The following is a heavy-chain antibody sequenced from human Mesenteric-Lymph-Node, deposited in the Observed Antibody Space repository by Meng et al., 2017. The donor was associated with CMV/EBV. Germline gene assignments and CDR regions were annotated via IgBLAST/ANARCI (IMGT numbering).Heavy chain of an antibody. D-gene: IGHD6-6*01. CDR2: ITSGGDRI. J-gene: IGHJ4*02. CDR1: GFNFSKFE. CDR3: VRGSIADY. V-gene: IGHV3-48*03. Sequence: GESLKISCAASGFNFSKFEMSWVRQAPRKGLEWLSYITSGGDRIYYADSVKGRFIVSRDNAKNSLYLQMNSLRADDTAVYYCVRGSIADYWGQGTLVTVSS.